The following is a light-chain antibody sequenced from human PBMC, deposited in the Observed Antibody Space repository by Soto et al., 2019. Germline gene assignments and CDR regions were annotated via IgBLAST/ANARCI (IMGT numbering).Light chain of an antibody. CDR3: QQSYNAPPT. CDR2: GAS. V-gene: IGKV1-39*01. CDR1: QTISTY. J-gene: IGKJ1*01. Sequence: DIQMTQSPSSLSASVGDRVTITCRASQTISTYLNWYQQKPGKAPNLLIYGASSLQSGVPSRFSGSGSGTDFTLTISSLQPEDFATYYCQQSYNAPPTFGQGTKVDIK.